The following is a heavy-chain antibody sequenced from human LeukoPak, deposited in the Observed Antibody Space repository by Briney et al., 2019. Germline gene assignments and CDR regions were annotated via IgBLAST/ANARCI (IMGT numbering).Heavy chain of an antibody. J-gene: IGHJ4*02. Sequence: PGGSLRLSCAASGFTFSSYSMNWVRQAPGKGLEWVSSISSSRSYIYYADSVKGRFTISRDNAKNSLYLQMNSLRAEGTAVYYYAREAPDNDSSGKPDYWGQGTLVTVSS. D-gene: IGHD3-22*01. CDR1: GFTFSSYS. V-gene: IGHV3-21*01. CDR3: AREAPDNDSSGKPDY. CDR2: ISSSRSYI.